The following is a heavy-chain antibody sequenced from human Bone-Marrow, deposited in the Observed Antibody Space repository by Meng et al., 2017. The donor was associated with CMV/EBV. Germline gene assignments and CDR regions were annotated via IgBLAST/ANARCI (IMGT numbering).Heavy chain of an antibody. CDR1: GGSISSSSYY. CDR2: IYYSGST. J-gene: IGHJ4*02. CDR3: ARPLLGQASFDD. Sequence: SETLSLTCTVSGGSISSSSYYWGWIRQPPGKGLEWIGSIYYSGSTYYNPSLKSRVTISVDTSKNQFSLKLSSVTAADTAVYYRARPLLGQASFDDWGQGTLVTVSS. V-gene: IGHV4-39*01.